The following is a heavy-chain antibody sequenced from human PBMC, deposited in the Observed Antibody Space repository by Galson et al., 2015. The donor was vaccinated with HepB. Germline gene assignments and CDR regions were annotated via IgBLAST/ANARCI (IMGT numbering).Heavy chain of an antibody. CDR2: IYYSGST. D-gene: IGHD5-24*01. CDR3: ARDRRWLQSDYYYYSGMDV. J-gene: IGHJ6*02. CDR1: GGSISSYY. Sequence: ETLSLTCTVSGGSISSYYWSWIRQPPGKGLEWIGYIYYSGSTNYNPSLKSRVTVSVDTSKNQFSLKLSSVTAEDTAVYYCARDRRWLQSDYYYYSGMDVWGQGTTVTVSS. V-gene: IGHV4-59*01.